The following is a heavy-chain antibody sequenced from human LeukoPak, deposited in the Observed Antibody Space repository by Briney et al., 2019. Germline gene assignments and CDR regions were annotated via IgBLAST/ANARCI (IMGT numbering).Heavy chain of an antibody. Sequence: PSETLSLTCAVYGGSFSGYYWSWIRQPPGKGLEWIGEINHSGSTNYNPSLKSRVTISVDTSKNQFSLKLSSVTAADTAVYYCARGCTVTRYFDYWGQGTLVTVSS. D-gene: IGHD4-4*01. J-gene: IGHJ4*02. CDR3: ARGCTVTRYFDY. V-gene: IGHV4-34*01. CDR2: INHSGST. CDR1: GGSFSGYY.